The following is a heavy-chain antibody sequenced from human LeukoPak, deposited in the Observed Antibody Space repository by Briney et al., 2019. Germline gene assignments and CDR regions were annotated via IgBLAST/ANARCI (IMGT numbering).Heavy chain of an antibody. CDR2: INPNSGGT. Sequence: GASVKVSCKASGYTFTGYYMHWVRQAPGQGLEWMGWINPNSGGTNYAQKFQGRVTMTRDTSISTAYMELSRLRSDDTAVYYCARVEYSSSWYGDYYYYMDVWGKGTTVTVSS. D-gene: IGHD6-13*01. V-gene: IGHV1-2*02. CDR1: GYTFTGYY. J-gene: IGHJ6*03. CDR3: ARVEYSSSWYGDYYYYMDV.